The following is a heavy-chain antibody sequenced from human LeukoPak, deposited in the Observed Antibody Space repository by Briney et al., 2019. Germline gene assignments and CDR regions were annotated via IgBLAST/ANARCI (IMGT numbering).Heavy chain of an antibody. CDR1: GGTFSSYA. J-gene: IGHJ4*02. CDR3: ARDEPDSSGYYGGY. V-gene: IGHV1-69*04. CDR2: IIPILGIA. D-gene: IGHD3-22*01. Sequence: SVKVSCKASGGTFSSYAISWVRQAPGQGLEWMGRIIPILGIANYAQKFQGRVTITADKSTSTAYMELSSLRSEDTAVYYCARDEPDSSGYYGGYWGQGTLVTVSS.